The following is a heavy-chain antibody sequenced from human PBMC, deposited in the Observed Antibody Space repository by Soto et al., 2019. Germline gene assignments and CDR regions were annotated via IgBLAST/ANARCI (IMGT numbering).Heavy chain of an antibody. Sequence: QVQLVESGGGVVQPGRSLRLSCAASGFSFSSHGMHWVRQAPGKGLEWVAVIWYDGSNEYYADSVKGRFTISRDNSKNTLYLQMNSLRAEDTAVYYCARDPSTCSGGRCYGIDYWGQGSLVTVSS. V-gene: IGHV3-33*01. J-gene: IGHJ4*02. CDR2: IWYDGSNE. CDR3: ARDPSTCSGGRCYGIDY. D-gene: IGHD2-15*01. CDR1: GFSFSSHG.